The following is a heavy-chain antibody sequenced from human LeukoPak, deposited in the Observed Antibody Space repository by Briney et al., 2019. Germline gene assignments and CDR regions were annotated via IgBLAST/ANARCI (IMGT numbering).Heavy chain of an antibody. CDR3: AEVTTVSIGYFDY. D-gene: IGHD4-17*01. CDR1: GFTFSSYG. Sequence: PGGSLRLSCAASGFTFSSYGMHWVRQAPGKGLEWVAVISYDGSNKYYADSVKGRFTISRDNSKNTLYLQMNSLRAEDTAVYYCAEVTTVSIGYFDYWGQGTLVTVSS. J-gene: IGHJ4*02. V-gene: IGHV3-30*18. CDR2: ISYDGSNK.